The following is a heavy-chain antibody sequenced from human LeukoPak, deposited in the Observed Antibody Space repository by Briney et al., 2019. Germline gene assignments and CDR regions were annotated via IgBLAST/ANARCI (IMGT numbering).Heavy chain of an antibody. V-gene: IGHV4-59*01. J-gene: IGHJ3*02. CDR2: IYYSGST. CDR1: AGSIGSYY. D-gene: IGHD2-21*02. CDR3: AISDFFDAFDI. Sequence: PSETLSLTCTVSAGSIGSYYWSWIRQPPGKGLEWIGYIYYSGSTNYNPSLKSRVTISVDTSKNQFSLKLSSVTAADTAVYYCAISDFFDAFDIWGQGTMVTVSS.